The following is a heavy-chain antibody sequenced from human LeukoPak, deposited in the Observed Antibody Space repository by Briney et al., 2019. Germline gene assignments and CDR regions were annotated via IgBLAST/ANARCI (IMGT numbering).Heavy chain of an antibody. J-gene: IGHJ4*02. D-gene: IGHD1-26*01. Sequence: PGRSLRLSCAASGFTFSSYGMHWVRQAPGKGLEWVAVIWYDGSNKYYADSVKGRFTISRDNSKNTLYLQMNSLRAEDTAVYYCARDLFEGATVLDYWGQGTLVTVSS. CDR2: IWYDGSNK. V-gene: IGHV3-33*01. CDR1: GFTFSSYG. CDR3: ARDLFEGATVLDY.